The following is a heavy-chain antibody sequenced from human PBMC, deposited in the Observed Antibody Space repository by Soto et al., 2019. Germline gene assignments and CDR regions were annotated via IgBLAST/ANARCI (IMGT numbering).Heavy chain of an antibody. V-gene: IGHV3-23*01. Sequence: VLLLESGGGFVQPGGSLTLSCAASGFRFSAYAMTWVRQAPGKGLEWVSNIKNDGDATYYADSVKGRFTISRDNSMNMLFLQMNSLRAQDTAVYYCAAGNPPRDYWGQGTRVTVSP. CDR1: GFRFSAYA. CDR3: AAGNPPRDY. J-gene: IGHJ4*02. D-gene: IGHD6-13*01. CDR2: IKNDGDAT.